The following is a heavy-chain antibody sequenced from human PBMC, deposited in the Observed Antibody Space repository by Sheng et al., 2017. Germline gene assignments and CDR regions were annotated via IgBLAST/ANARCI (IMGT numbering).Heavy chain of an antibody. D-gene: IGHD3-10*01. J-gene: IGHJ5*02. CDR2: INHSGST. CDR1: GGSFSGYY. V-gene: IGHV4-34*01. CDR3: ARGQRRLYYYGSGSYQNWFDP. Sequence: QVQLQQWGAGLLKPSETLSLTCAVYGGSFSGYYWSWIRQPPGKGLEWIGEINHSGSTNYNPSLKSRVTISVDTSKNQFSLKLSSVTAADTAVYYCARGQRRLYYYGSGSYQNWFDPWGQGTLVTVSS.